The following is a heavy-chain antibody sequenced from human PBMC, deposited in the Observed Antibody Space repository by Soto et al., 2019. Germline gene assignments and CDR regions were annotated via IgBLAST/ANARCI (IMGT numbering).Heavy chain of an antibody. J-gene: IGHJ5*02. D-gene: IGHD6-6*01. Sequence: SETLSLTCAVYGGSFSGYYWSWIRQPPGKGLEWIGEINHSGSTNYNPSLKSRVTISVDTSKNQFSLKLSSVTAADTAVYYCARGRRSYSSSQARFDPWGQGTLVTVSS. CDR2: INHSGST. V-gene: IGHV4-34*01. CDR3: ARGRRSYSSSQARFDP. CDR1: GGSFSGYY.